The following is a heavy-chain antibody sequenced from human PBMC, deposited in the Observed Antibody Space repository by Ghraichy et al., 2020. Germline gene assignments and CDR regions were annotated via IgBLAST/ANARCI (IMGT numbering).Heavy chain of an antibody. J-gene: IGHJ4*02. CDR1: GFTFSSYS. D-gene: IGHD1-14*01. CDR3: AAGKPIGATGVDY. CDR2: ISRSSSTI. Sequence: GESLNISCAASGFTFSSYSMNWVRQAPGKGLEWVSTISRSSSTIFYADSVKGRFTISRDNVKNSLFLQMNSLRDEDTAVYYCAAGKPIGATGVDYWGQGTLVTVSS. V-gene: IGHV3-48*02.